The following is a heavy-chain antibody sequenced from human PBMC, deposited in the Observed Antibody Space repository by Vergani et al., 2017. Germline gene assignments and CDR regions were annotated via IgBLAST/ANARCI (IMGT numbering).Heavy chain of an antibody. J-gene: IGHJ6*03. V-gene: IGHV4-30-4*01. Sequence: QVQLQESGPGLVKPSQILSLTCTVSGGSISSGGFYWSWIRQPPGEGLEWIGYIYYSENTYYNPSLKSRVTMSVDTSKNQFSLKLTSMTAADTAVYYCARVSRDYNYYYYMDVWGKGP. CDR3: ARVSRDYNYYYYMDV. CDR2: IYYSENT. CDR1: GGSISSGGFY.